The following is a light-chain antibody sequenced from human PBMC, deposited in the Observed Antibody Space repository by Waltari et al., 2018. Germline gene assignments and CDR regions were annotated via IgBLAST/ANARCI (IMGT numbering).Light chain of an antibody. CDR2: DVS. V-gene: IGLV2-11*01. J-gene: IGLJ2*01. CDR1: SSDVGGYNY. Sequence: QSALTQPRSVSGSPGQSVTISCTGTSSDVGGYNYVSWYQQHPGKAPKLMIYDVSKRPSGVPVRFAGSKSVNTASLTISGLQAEDEADYFCCSYAGSSRVFGGGTKLTVL. CDR3: CSYAGSSRV.